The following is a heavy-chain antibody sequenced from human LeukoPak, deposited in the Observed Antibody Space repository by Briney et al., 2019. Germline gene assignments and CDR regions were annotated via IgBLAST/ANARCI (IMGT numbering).Heavy chain of an antibody. CDR1: GFTFDDYA. CDR3: AKASLVLRYFDWLLPPDY. J-gene: IGHJ4*02. V-gene: IGHV3-9*01. D-gene: IGHD3-9*01. CDR2: ISWNSGSI. Sequence: PGRSLILSCAASGFTFDDYAMHWVRQAPGKGLEWVSGISWNSGSIGYADSVKGRFTISRDNAKNSLYLQMNSLRAEDTALYYCAKASLVLRYFDWLLPPDYWGQGTLVTVSS.